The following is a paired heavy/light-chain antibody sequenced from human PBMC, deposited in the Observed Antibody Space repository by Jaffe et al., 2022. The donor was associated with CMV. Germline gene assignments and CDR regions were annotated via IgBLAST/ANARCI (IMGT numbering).Heavy chain of an antibody. J-gene: IGHJ3*02. CDR2: SRNKADSYTS. CDR3: SRGYSGVSIYAFDI. D-gene: IGHD5-12*01. Sequence: EVQLVESGGALVQPGGSLRLSCAASGFTFSDHYIDWVRQAPGKGLEWVGRSRNKADSYTSEYAASVKSRFTISRDDSKSSLYLQMNSLKTDDTAVYYCSRGYSGVSIYAFDIWGPGTMVTVS. V-gene: IGHV3-72*01. CDR1: GFTFSDHY.
Light chain of an antibody. CDR2: GAS. V-gene: IGKV3-20*01. CDR1: QSLSNNF. CDR3: QQYESSPRT. Sequence: EIVLTQSPGTLSLSPGERATLSCRASQSLSNNFLAWYLQKPGQAPRLLIYGASNRATGIPDRFSGSGSGTDFTLTISRLEPEDFAVYYCQQYESSPRTFGQGTKVEIK. J-gene: IGKJ2*01.